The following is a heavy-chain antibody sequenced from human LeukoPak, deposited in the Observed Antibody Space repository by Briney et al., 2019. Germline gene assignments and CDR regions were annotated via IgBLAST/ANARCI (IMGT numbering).Heavy chain of an antibody. D-gene: IGHD2-15*01. J-gene: IGHJ4*02. CDR3: ARALRVGRYSADY. CDR2: MNPNSGNT. CDR1: GYTFTSYD. V-gene: IGHV1-8*01. Sequence: GASVKVSCKASGYTFTSYDINWVRQATGQGLEWMGWMNPNSGNTGSAQRFQGGVTMTRNTSISTAYMELSSLRSEDTAVYYCARALRVGRYSADYWGQGTLVTVSS.